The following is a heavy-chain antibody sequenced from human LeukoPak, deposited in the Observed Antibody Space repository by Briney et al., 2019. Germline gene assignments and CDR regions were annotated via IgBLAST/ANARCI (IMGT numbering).Heavy chain of an antibody. V-gene: IGHV1-69*04. J-gene: IGHJ4*02. D-gene: IGHD4-17*01. CDR1: GGTFSSYA. Sequence: GSSVKVSCKASGGTFSSYAISWVRQAPGQGLEWMRRIIPIFGIANYAQKFQGRVTITADKSTSTAYMELSSLRSGDTAVYYCARLPDDYGDYVSDYWGQGTLVTVSS. CDR3: ARLPDDYGDYVSDY. CDR2: IIPIFGIA.